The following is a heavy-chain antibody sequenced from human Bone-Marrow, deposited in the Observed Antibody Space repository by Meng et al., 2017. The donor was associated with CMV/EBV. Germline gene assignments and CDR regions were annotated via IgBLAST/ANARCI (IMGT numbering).Heavy chain of an antibody. J-gene: IGHJ6*02. D-gene: IGHD3-3*01. CDR2: IYYSGST. CDR3: ARGDFWSGYYTNYYYYGMDV. Sequence: SETLSLTCTVSGGSISSFYWSWIRQPPGKGLEWIGYIYYSGSTNYNHSLKSRVTISVDTSKNQFSLKLSSVTAADTAGYYCARGDFWSGYYTNYYYYGMDVWGQGTTVTVSS. V-gene: IGHV4-59*01. CDR1: GGSISSFY.